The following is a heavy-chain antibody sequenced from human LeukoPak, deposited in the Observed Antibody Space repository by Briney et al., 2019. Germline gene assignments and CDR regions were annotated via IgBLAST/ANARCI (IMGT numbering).Heavy chain of an antibody. CDR3: ARRGYYYGSGSYYRFDY. D-gene: IGHD3-10*01. V-gene: IGHV4-39*01. CDR1: GGSISSSSYY. Sequence: SETLSLTCTVSGGSISSSSYYWGWIRQPPGKGLEWIGSIYYTGSTYYNPSLKSRVTISVDTSKNQFSLKLSSVTAADTAVYYCARRGYYYGSGSYYRFDYWGQGTLVTVSS. J-gene: IGHJ4*02. CDR2: IYYTGST.